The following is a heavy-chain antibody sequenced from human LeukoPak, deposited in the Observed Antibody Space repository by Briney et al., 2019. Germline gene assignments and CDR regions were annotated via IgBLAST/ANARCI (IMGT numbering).Heavy chain of an antibody. V-gene: IGHV3-23*01. J-gene: IGHJ4*02. CDR1: GFTFSSSA. CDR2: IRNNGGDT. D-gene: IGHD2-15*01. CDR3: AKQLGYCSDGSCYFPY. Sequence: GGSLRLSCAASGFTFSSSAMSWVRQAPGKGLEWVSAIRNNGGDTYYADSVQGRFTISRDNSKSTLCLQMNSLRAEDTAVYYCAKQLGYCSDGSCYFPYWGQGTLVTVSS.